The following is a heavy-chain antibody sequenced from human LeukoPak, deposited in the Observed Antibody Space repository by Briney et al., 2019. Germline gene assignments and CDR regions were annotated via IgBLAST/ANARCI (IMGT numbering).Heavy chain of an antibody. CDR3: ARNKMYYYDTSGFYFFDS. Sequence: GGSLRLSCSAPGFTFSTYSMNWVRQAPGKGLEWVSAITSSSTYIYYADSVRGRFAISRDNSKNSLYLQMNSVTVEDTAVYYCARNKMYYYDTSGFYFFDSWGQGTLVTVSS. J-gene: IGHJ4*02. V-gene: IGHV3-21*01. D-gene: IGHD3-22*01. CDR2: ITSSSTYI. CDR1: GFTFSTYS.